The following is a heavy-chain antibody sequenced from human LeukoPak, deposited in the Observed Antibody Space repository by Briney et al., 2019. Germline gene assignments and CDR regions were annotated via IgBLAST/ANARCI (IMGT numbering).Heavy chain of an antibody. CDR2: IYTYGST. J-gene: IGHJ4*02. V-gene: IGHV3-66*01. Sequence: PSETLSLTCTVSGGSVSSGSYYWNWIRQPPGKGLEWVSVIYTYGSTYYADSVKGRFTISRDNSENTLFLQMNSLRAEDTAVYYCARGHYSSSWSSFDYWGQGTLVTVSS. CDR1: GGSVSSGSYY. CDR3: ARGHYSSSWSSFDY. D-gene: IGHD6-13*01.